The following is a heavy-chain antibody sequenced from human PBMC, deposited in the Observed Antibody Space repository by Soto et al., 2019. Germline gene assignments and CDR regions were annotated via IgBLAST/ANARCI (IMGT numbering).Heavy chain of an antibody. J-gene: IGHJ4*02. V-gene: IGHV3-30-3*01. CDR3: GGGPAGGGGYFDY. CDR2: ISYDGTNK. CDR1: GFTFSTYA. D-gene: IGHD3-10*01. Sequence: QVQLVESGGGVVQPGRSLRLSCAASGFTFSTYAMHWVRQAPGKGLEWVALISYDGTNKFFPDSVKGRFTISRDNSKKPLCRQKNSRGNEGPAGYYWGGGPAGGGGYFDYWGQGTLVTVSS.